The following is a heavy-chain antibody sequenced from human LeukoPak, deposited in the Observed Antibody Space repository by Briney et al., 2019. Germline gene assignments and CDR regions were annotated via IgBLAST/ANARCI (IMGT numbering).Heavy chain of an antibody. CDR1: GGSISSSSYY. CDR3: ARDRAYCGGDCYSILTHTHNWFDP. V-gene: IGHV4-39*07. J-gene: IGHJ5*02. Sequence: SETLSLTCTVSGGSISSSSYYWGWIRQPPGKGLEWIGSIYYSGSTYYNPSLKSRVTISVDTSKNQFSLKLSSVTAADTAVYYCARDRAYCGGDCYSILTHTHNWFDPWGQGTLVTVSS. D-gene: IGHD2-21*02. CDR2: IYYSGST.